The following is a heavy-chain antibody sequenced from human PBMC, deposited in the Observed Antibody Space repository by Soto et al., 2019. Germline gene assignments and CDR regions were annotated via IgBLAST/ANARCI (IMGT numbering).Heavy chain of an antibody. V-gene: IGHV3-30*18. J-gene: IGHJ6*02. Sequence: QPGGSLRLSCAASGFTFSSYGMHWVRQAPGKGLECVAVISYDGSNKYYADSVKGRFTISRDNYKNTLYLQMNSLRAEDTAVYYCAKVREGYYYGMDVWGQGTTVTVSS. CDR3: AKVREGYYYGMDV. D-gene: IGHD1-26*01. CDR2: ISYDGSNK. CDR1: GFTFSSYG.